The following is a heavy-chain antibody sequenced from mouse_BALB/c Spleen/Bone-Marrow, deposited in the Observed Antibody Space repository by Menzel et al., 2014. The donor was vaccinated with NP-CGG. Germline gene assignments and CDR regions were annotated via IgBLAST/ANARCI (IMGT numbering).Heavy chain of an antibody. J-gene: IGHJ4*01. Sequence: VQLQQSGAELVKPGASVKLSCKASGYTFTSYYLYWVKQRPGQGLEWIGEINPSNGGTNFNERFKSKASLTGDKSSSTAYMQLNSLTSEDSAVYYCTRRSLLSDYYAMDYWGQGTSVTVSS. CDR3: TRRSLLSDYYAMDY. D-gene: IGHD2-10*01. V-gene: IGHV1S81*02. CDR2: INPSNGGT. CDR1: GYTFTSYY.